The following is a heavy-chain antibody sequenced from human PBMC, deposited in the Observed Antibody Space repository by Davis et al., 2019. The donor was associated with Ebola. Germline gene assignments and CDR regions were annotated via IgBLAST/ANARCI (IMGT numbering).Heavy chain of an antibody. CDR2: TNYRGET. V-gene: IGHV4-34*01. CDR1: GASFRDYS. CDR3: ASTHQVRGKDFFDS. Sequence: PPEILSLTCTVYGASFRDYSWGWIRQSPGKGLEWIGETNYRGETRYNPSLKSRVTISMDTSKIQLSLELTSMTAADTAVDYCASTHQVRGKDFFDSWGQGNLVIVSS. J-gene: IGHJ4*02.